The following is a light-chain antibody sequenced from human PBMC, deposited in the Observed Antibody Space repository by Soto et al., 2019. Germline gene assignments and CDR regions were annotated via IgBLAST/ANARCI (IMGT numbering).Light chain of an antibody. Sequence: EIVLTQSPGTLSLSPGERATLSCRASQSVSSTDLVWYQQKRGQAPRLLIYGASSRATGSPDRFSGSGSGTDFTLTISRLEPEDFAVYYCQRFGNSARTFGQGTEVEV. V-gene: IGKV3-20*01. J-gene: IGKJ1*01. CDR2: GAS. CDR3: QRFGNSART. CDR1: QSVSSTD.